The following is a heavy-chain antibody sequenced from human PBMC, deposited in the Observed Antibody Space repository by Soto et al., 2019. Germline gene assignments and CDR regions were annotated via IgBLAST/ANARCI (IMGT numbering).Heavy chain of an antibody. CDR2: IYYSGST. Sequence: SETLSLTCTVSGGSISSGGYYWSWIRQHPGKGLEWIGYIYYSGSTYYNPSLKSRVTISVDTSKNQFSLKLSSVTAADTAVYYCARERGNPYYDILTGYTLTDYYFDYWGQGTLVTVSS. V-gene: IGHV4-31*03. CDR3: ARERGNPYYDILTGYTLTDYYFDY. CDR1: GGSISSGGYY. D-gene: IGHD3-9*01. J-gene: IGHJ4*02.